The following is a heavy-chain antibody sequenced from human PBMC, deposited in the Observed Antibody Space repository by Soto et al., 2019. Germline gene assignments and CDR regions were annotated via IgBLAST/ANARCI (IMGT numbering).Heavy chain of an antibody. D-gene: IGHD3-10*01. Sequence: EVQLVGSGGGLVQPGGSLRLSCAASGFTVSSNYMSWVRQAPGKGLEWVSVIYSGGSTYYADSVKGRFTISRHNSKNTLYLQMNSLRAEDTAVYYCARVIGVGRHRVGAFDIWGQGTMATVSS. CDR1: GFTVSSNY. V-gene: IGHV3-53*04. J-gene: IGHJ3*02. CDR2: IYSGGST. CDR3: ARVIGVGRHRVGAFDI.